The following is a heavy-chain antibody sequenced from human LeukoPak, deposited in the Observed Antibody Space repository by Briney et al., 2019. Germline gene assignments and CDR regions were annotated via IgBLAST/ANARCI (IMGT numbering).Heavy chain of an antibody. D-gene: IGHD5-24*01. CDR1: GITFSNSA. V-gene: IGHV3-23*01. J-gene: IGHJ3*02. CDR2: ITKSGDQT. CDR3: VKSAGKDGYRDVFDI. Sequence: GGSLRLSCVPSGITFSNSALSWVRQAPGKGLEWVATITKSGDQTYYADSVRGLFTISRDISKSTLYLQMNSLRAEDTAVYHCVKSAGKDGYRDVFDIWGQGTVVSVSS.